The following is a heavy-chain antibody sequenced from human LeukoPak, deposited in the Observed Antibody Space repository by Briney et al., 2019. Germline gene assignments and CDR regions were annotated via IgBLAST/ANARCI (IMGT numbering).Heavy chain of an antibody. D-gene: IGHD4-23*01. V-gene: IGHV3-53*01. J-gene: IGHJ4*02. CDR2: IYSSGST. CDR3: ARADGGKYYFDY. CDR1: GFTFSSYA. Sequence: GGSLRLSCAASGFTFSSYAMSWVRQAPGKGLEWVSVIYSSGSTYYADSVQGRFTISRDNSKNTMYLQMNSLRAEDTAVYYCARADGGKYYFDYWGQGTLVTVSS.